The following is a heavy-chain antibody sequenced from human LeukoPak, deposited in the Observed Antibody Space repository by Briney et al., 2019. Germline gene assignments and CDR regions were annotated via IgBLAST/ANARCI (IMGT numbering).Heavy chain of an antibody. D-gene: IGHD4-23*01. J-gene: IGHJ4*02. Sequence: SETLSLTCTVSGYSISSGYYWGWIRQPPGKGLEWIGSIYHSGSTYYNPSLKSRLTISADTSKNQFSLRLSSVTAADTAVYYCVRVDNGGNYFDYWGQGALVTVSS. CDR3: VRVDNGGNYFDY. V-gene: IGHV4-38-2*02. CDR2: IYHSGST. CDR1: GYSISSGYY.